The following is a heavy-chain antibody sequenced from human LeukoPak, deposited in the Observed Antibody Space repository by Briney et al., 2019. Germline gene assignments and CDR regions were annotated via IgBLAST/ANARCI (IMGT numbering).Heavy chain of an antibody. CDR1: GFTFSSYA. J-gene: IGHJ4*02. D-gene: IGHD3-3*02. Sequence: GGSLRLSCAASGFTFSSYAMSWVRQAPGKGLEWVSAISGSGGSTYYADSVKGRFTISRDNSKNTLYLQMNSLRAEDTAVYYCAKVHFWSGYYPPFDYWGQGTLVTVSS. CDR3: AKVHFWSGYYPPFDY. V-gene: IGHV3-23*01. CDR2: ISGSGGST.